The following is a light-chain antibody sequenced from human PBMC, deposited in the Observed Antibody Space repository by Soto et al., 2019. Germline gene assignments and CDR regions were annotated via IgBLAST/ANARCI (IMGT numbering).Light chain of an antibody. Sequence: DIQMTQSPSSLSASVGDRVTITCQASQDIYIYLNWFQQKPGKAPKLLIYDASKLEAGVPSRFSGSGSGTGFTFTISSLQPEDIATYYCQQYDDLPYAFGQGTKLEIK. CDR2: DAS. V-gene: IGKV1-33*01. CDR1: QDIYIY. CDR3: QQYDDLPYA. J-gene: IGKJ2*01.